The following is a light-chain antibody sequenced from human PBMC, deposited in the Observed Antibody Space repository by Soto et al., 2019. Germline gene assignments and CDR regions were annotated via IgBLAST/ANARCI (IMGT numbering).Light chain of an antibody. CDR1: QSVSRY. J-gene: IGKJ4*01. V-gene: IGKV3-11*01. Sequence: EIGLTQSPATLSLSPGERATLSCRASQSVSRYLAWYQQKPGQAPRLVIHDTSTRATGVPDTFSGSGSGTEFTLIISTLEPEDFATYYCQQRFSWPPTFGGGTDIEIK. CDR3: QQRFSWPPT. CDR2: DTS.